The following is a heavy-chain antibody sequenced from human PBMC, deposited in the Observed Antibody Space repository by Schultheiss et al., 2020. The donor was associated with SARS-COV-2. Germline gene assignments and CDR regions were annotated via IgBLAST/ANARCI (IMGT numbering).Heavy chain of an antibody. CDR2: ISVYNGNT. J-gene: IGHJ5*02. Sequence: ASVKVSCKASGYTFTSYGISWVRQAPGQGPEWRGWISVYNGNTHYAQKLQGRVTMTTDTSTSTAYMELRSLRSDDTAVYYCARDFGDYSWFDPWGQGTLVTVSS. CDR3: ARDFGDYSWFDP. D-gene: IGHD4-17*01. CDR1: GYTFTSYG. V-gene: IGHV1-18*01.